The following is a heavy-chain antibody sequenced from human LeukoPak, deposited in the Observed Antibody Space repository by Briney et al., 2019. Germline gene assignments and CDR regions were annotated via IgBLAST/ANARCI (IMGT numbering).Heavy chain of an antibody. CDR2: INHSGST. Sequence: SETLSLTCAVYGGSFSGYYWSWIRQPPGKELEWIGEINHSGSTNYNPSLKSRVTISVDTSKNQFSLKLSSVTAADTAVYYCAHYYYYYMDVWGKGTTVTVSS. CDR1: GGSFSGYY. J-gene: IGHJ6*03. CDR3: AHYYYYYMDV. V-gene: IGHV4-34*01.